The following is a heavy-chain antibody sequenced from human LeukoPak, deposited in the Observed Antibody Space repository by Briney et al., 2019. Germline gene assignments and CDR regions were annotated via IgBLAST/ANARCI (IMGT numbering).Heavy chain of an antibody. J-gene: IGHJ4*02. V-gene: IGHV4-34*01. CDR3: ARVGAVAKRGDYFDY. CDR1: GGSFSDHY. CDR2: INHSGST. Sequence: PSETLSLTCAVYGGSFSDHYWSWIRQPPGKGLEWSGEINHSGSTNCNPSLKSRVTISIDTSKNQFSLKLSSVTAADTAVYYCARVGAVAKRGDYFDYWGQGTPVTVSS. D-gene: IGHD6-19*01.